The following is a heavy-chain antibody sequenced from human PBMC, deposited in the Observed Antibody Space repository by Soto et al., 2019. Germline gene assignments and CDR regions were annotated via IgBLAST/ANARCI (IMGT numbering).Heavy chain of an antibody. Sequence: GGSLRLSCAASGFTFSDYYMSWIRQAPGKGLEWVSYISSGSTIYYANSVKGRFTISRDNAKNSLYLQMNSLRAEDTAVYYCARERIDTITIFGVDPDAFDIWGQGTMVTVSS. CDR2: ISSGSTI. CDR1: GFTFSDYY. V-gene: IGHV3-11*01. J-gene: IGHJ3*02. D-gene: IGHD3-3*01. CDR3: ARERIDTITIFGVDPDAFDI.